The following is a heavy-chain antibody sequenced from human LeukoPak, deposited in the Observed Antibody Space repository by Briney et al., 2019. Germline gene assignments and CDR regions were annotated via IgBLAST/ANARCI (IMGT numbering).Heavy chain of an antibody. CDR3: ATMMVRGVITLHYFDY. Sequence: GASVKVSCKVSGYTLTELSMHWMRQAPGEGLEWMGGFDPEDGETIYAQKFQGRVTMTEDTSTDTAYMELSSLRSEDTAVYYCATMMVRGVITLHYFDYWGQGTLVTVSS. D-gene: IGHD3-10*01. CDR1: GYTLTELS. V-gene: IGHV1-24*01. J-gene: IGHJ4*02. CDR2: FDPEDGET.